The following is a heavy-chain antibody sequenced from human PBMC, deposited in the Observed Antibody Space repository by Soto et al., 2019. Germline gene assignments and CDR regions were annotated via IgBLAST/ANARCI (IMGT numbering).Heavy chain of an antibody. V-gene: IGHV3-13*04. CDR3: ARGRSDDFRSSPPQKFEP. Sequence: XGSLRLSCVASGFTFSTYYMHWVRQVTGKGLEWVSAIGTLFDTYYVGSVKGRFTVSRENARNSFFLQMNSLRDGDTAIYYCARGRSDDFRSSPPQKFEPWGQGTLVTAPQ. J-gene: IGHJ5*02. D-gene: IGHD2-21*02. CDR2: IGTLFDT. CDR1: GFTFSTYY.